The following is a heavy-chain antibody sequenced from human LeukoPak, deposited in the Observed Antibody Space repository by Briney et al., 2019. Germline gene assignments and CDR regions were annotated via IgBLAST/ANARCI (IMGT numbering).Heavy chain of an antibody. CDR2: IYYSGST. CDR3: ARAITYYDFLSHFDP. Sequence: SETLSLTCTVSGGSISSGGYYWSWIRQHPGKGLEWIGYIYYSGSTYYNPSLKSRVTISVDTSKNQFSLKLSSVTAADTAVYYCARAITYYDFLSHFDPWGQGTLVTVSS. D-gene: IGHD3-3*01. V-gene: IGHV4-31*03. CDR1: GGSISSGGYY. J-gene: IGHJ5*02.